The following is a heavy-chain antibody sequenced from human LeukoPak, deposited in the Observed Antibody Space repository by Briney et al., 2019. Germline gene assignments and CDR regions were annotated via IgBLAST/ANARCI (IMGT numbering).Heavy chain of an antibody. V-gene: IGHV3-30*02. CDR1: GFTFSSYG. J-gene: IGHJ4*02. CDR2: IRYDGSNK. D-gene: IGHD6-19*01. CDR3: AKDLGVAGMENFDH. Sequence: GGSLRLSCAVSGFTFSSYGMHWVRQAPGKGLEWVAFIRYDGSNKYYADSVKGRFTISRDNSRHALNLQMNSLRAEDAAAYYCAKDLGVAGMENFDHWGQGTLVTVSS.